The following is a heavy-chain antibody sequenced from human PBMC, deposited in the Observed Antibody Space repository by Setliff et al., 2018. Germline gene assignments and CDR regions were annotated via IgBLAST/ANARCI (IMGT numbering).Heavy chain of an antibody. J-gene: IGHJ4*02. V-gene: IGHV1-18*01. Sequence: ASVKVSCKTSGYNFITFGISWVRQAPGQGLEWMGWISPYNEKTNYAEKFQGRVTMTTDTSTTTVYMEVAGLRSDDTAVYYCVRGPGPSVVVAMPFDRWGQGTLVTVSS. CDR1: GYNFITFG. CDR2: ISPYNEKT. CDR3: VRGPGPSVVVAMPFDR. D-gene: IGHD5-12*01.